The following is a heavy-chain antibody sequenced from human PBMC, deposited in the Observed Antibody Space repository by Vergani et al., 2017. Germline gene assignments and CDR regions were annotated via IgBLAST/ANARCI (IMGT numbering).Heavy chain of an antibody. CDR3: AKKGGSLYYYGVDD. D-gene: IGHD1-26*01. V-gene: IGHV3-30*02. J-gene: IGHJ6*02. CDR2: IRYDGSNP. CDR1: GYTFGHFD. Sequence: QEQLLQSGGGVVQPGGSLRLSCIGSGYTFGHFDMHWVRQAPGKGLAWVAFIRYDGSNPQYIDSVKGRFTISRDNSKDTLFVQMNGLRPEDTGTYFCAKKGGSLYYYGVDDWGQGTTITVSS.